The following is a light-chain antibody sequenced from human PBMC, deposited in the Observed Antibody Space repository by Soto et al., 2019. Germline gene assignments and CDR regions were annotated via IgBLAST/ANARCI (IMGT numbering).Light chain of an antibody. J-gene: IGLJ2*01. V-gene: IGLV2-23*01. CDR1: SSDVGSYNL. CDR3: CSYAGSSILVG. CDR2: EGS. Sequence: QSALTQPASVSGSPGQSITISCTGTSSDVGSYNLVSWYQQHPGKAPKLMIYEGSKRPSGVSNRFSGSKSGNTASLTISGLQAEDEADYYCCSYAGSSILVGFGGGTKLTVL.